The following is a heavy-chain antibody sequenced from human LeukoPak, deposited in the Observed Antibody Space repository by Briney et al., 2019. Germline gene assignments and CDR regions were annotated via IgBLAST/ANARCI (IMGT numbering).Heavy chain of an antibody. CDR1: GYTFTSYD. V-gene: IGHV1-8*01. J-gene: IGHJ5*02. D-gene: IGHD3-16*02. CDR2: MNPNSGNT. CDR3: ARVPAGRNDYVWGSYRYGWFDP. Sequence: GASVKVSCKASGYTFTSYDISWVRQATGQGLEWMGWMNPNSGNTGYAQKFQGRVTMTRNTSISTAYMELSSLRSEDTAVYYCARVPAGRNDYVWGSYRYGWFDPWGQGTLVTVSS.